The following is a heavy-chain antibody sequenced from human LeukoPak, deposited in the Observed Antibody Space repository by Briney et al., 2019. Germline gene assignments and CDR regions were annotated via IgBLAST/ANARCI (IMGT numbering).Heavy chain of an antibody. Sequence: GGSLRLSCAASGFTYSSYGMHWVRQAPGKGLEWVAVISYDGSDKYSADSVKGRFTISRDNSKNTLYLQMNSLRAEDTAVYYCAKNAHYQGYSYGGIDYWGQGTLVTVSS. V-gene: IGHV3-30*18. J-gene: IGHJ4*02. CDR2: ISYDGSDK. D-gene: IGHD5-18*01. CDR1: GFTYSSYG. CDR3: AKNAHYQGYSYGGIDY.